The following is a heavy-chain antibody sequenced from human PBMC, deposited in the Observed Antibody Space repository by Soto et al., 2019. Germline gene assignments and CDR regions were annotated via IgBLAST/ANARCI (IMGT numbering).Heavy chain of an antibody. CDR2: IWYDGSNK. J-gene: IGHJ4*02. CDR1: GFTFSSYG. CDR3: ATDNDYGDYGGGYFDY. D-gene: IGHD4-17*01. V-gene: IGHV3-33*01. Sequence: QVQLVESGGGVVQPGRSLRLSWAASGFTFSSYGMHWVRRAPGKGLVWVAVIWYDGSNKYYADSVKGRFTISRDNSKNTLYLQMNSLRAEDTAVYYCATDNDYGDYGGGYFDYWGQGTLVTVSS.